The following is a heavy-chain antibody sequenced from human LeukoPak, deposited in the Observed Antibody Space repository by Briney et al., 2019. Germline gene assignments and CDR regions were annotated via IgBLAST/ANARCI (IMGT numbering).Heavy chain of an antibody. Sequence: GGSLRLSCAGSGFTSSNYWMSWVRQAPGKGLEWVANIKQDGSEKYYVDSVKGRFTISRDNAKNSLYLQMNSLRAEDTAVYYCLRGVRAPDYWGQGTLVTVSS. J-gene: IGHJ4*02. CDR3: LRGVRAPDY. CDR2: IKQDGSEK. CDR1: GFTSSNYW. V-gene: IGHV3-7*01.